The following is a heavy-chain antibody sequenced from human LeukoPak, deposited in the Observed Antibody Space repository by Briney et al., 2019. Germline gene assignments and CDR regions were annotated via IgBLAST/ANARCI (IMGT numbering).Heavy chain of an antibody. CDR3: TAEKNGSPHY. CDR1: RGSVSSSTYY. V-gene: IGHV4-39*07. CDR2: IYYTGST. D-gene: IGHD2-8*01. Sequence: PSETLSLTCTVSRGSVSSSTYYWSWVRQPPGKGLEWIASIYYTGSTYYNPSLKSRVTISLDMSKNEFFLTMTSVTAADTALYFCTAEKNGSPHYWGQGTQVTVSS. J-gene: IGHJ4*02.